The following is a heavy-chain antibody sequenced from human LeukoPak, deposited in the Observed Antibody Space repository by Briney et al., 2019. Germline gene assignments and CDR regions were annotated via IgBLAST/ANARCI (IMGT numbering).Heavy chain of an antibody. CDR1: GFTVSSNY. V-gene: IGHV3-48*02. Sequence: PGGSLRLSCAASGFTVSSNYMNWVRQAPGKGLQWVSYISSSTSIIYYADSVKGRFTISRDNANNSLYLQMNSLRDEDTAVYYCARDGGKGGNSDYWGQGTLVTVSS. CDR2: ISSSTSII. J-gene: IGHJ4*02. CDR3: ARDGGKGGNSDY. D-gene: IGHD2-15*01.